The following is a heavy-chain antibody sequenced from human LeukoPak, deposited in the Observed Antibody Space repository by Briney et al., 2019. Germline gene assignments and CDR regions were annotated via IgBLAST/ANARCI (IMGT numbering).Heavy chain of an antibody. CDR1: GFTFSSYS. J-gene: IGHJ3*02. Sequence: GGSLRLSCAASGFTFSSYSMNWVRQAPGKGLEWVSYISSSSSTIYYADSVKGRFTISRDNAKNSLYLQMNSLRAEDTAVYYCARDRTTEDNDAFDIWGQGTMVTVSS. CDR2: ISSSSSTI. V-gene: IGHV3-48*04. CDR3: ARDRTTEDNDAFDI. D-gene: IGHD4-11*01.